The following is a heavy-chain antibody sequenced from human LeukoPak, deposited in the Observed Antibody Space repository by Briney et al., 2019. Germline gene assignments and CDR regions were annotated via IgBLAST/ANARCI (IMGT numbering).Heavy chain of an antibody. V-gene: IGHV3-7*01. CDR3: AKDLYDNGWYNYFDP. CDR2: IKTDGSET. Sequence: GGSLRLSCAASGFSFSNYWMGWVRQAPGKGLACVANIKTDGSETYYVDSVKGRFTISRDNAKNSLFLQMNSLRTEDTAVYHCAKDLYDNGWYNYFDPWGQGALVTVSS. D-gene: IGHD6-19*01. CDR1: GFSFSNYW. J-gene: IGHJ5*02.